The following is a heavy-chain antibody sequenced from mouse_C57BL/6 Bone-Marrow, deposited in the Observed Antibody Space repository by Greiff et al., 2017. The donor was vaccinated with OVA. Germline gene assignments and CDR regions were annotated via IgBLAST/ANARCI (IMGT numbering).Heavy chain of an antibody. V-gene: IGHV1-42*01. CDR3: AKANWDYFDY. CDR2: INPSTGGT. D-gene: IGHD4-1*01. J-gene: IGHJ2*01. CDR1: GYSFTGYY. Sequence: VHVKQSGPELVKPGASVKISCKASGYSFTGYYMNWVKQSPEKSLEWIGEINPSTGGTTYNQKFKAKATLTVDKSSSTAYMQLKSLTSEDSAVYYCAKANWDYFDYWGQGTTLTVSS.